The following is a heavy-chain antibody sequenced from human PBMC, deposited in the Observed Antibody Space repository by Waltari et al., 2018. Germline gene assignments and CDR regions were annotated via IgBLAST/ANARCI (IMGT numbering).Heavy chain of an antibody. V-gene: IGHV3-7*01. CDR3: ARDAYWYFDL. CDR2: IKQDGSEK. Sequence: EVQLVESGGGLVQPGGSLRLSCAASGFTFSSYWMSWVRQARGKGLEWVDNIKQDGSEKDYVDSVKGRFTISRDNTKNSLYLQMNSLRAEDTAVYYCARDAYWYFDLWGRGTLVTVSS. J-gene: IGHJ2*01. CDR1: GFTFSSYW.